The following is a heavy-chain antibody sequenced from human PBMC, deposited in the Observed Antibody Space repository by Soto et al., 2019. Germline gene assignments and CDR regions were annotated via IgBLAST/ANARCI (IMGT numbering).Heavy chain of an antibody. D-gene: IGHD3-3*01. J-gene: IGHJ6*02. CDR3: ASGKIYYYDFWSGYYTGDYYYYGMDV. CDR1: GGTFSSYA. V-gene: IGHV1-69*06. Sequence: SVKVSCKASGGTFSSYAISWVRQAPGQGLEWMGGIIPIFGTANYAQKFQGRVTITADKSTSTAYMELSSLRSEDTAVYYCASGKIYYYDFWSGYYTGDYYYYGMDVWGQGTTVTVSS. CDR2: IIPIFGTA.